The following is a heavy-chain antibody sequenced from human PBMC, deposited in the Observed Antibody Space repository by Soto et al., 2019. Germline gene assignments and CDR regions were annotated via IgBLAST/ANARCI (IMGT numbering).Heavy chain of an antibody. CDR1: GFSFSYAW. D-gene: IGHD2-15*01. CDR2: VKSKTNGGTT. V-gene: IGHV3-15*01. Sequence: GGSLRLSCAASGFSFSYAWMSWVRQAPGKGLEWVGRVKSKTNGGTTDYAAPVKGKFTTSRDDSKATVYLQMNSLKTEDKAVYYCTTDCSGGSCYPGARYYYYGMDVWGQGTTVTVSS. J-gene: IGHJ6*02. CDR3: TTDCSGGSCYPGARYYYYGMDV.